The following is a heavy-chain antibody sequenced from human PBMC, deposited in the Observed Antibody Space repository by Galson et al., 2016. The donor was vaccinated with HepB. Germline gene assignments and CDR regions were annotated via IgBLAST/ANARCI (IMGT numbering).Heavy chain of an antibody. V-gene: IGHV1-46*01. J-gene: IGHJ3*02. CDR3: ARGFGVAMEPPYAFDI. CDR2: INTSGGSR. Sequence: SVKVSCKASGYTFTSHYINWVRQAPGQGLEWMGTINTSGGSRSYAQKFQGRVTMTRDTSTRTVYMELSSLISEDTAVYYCARGFGVAMEPPYAFDIWGQGTVVTGSS. D-gene: IGHD3-3*01. CDR1: GYTFTSHY.